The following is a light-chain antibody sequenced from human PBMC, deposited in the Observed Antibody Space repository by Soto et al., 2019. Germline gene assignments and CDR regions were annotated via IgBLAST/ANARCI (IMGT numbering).Light chain of an antibody. CDR1: SSDVGGYNY. V-gene: IGLV2-14*01. CDR3: SSYTISSTYV. J-gene: IGLJ1*01. CDR2: DVS. Sequence: QSVLTQPASVSGSPGQSITISCTGTSSDVGGYNYVSWYQQHPGKAPKLMIYDVSNRPSGVSNRFSGSKSGNTASLTISGLHAEDEADYYCSSYTISSTYVFGTGTKVTVL.